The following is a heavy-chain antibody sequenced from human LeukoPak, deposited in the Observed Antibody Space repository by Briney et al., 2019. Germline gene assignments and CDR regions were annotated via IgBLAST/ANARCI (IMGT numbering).Heavy chain of an antibody. CDR2: IIPIFGTA. D-gene: IGHD4-17*01. CDR3: ARERRLPTVTTPYYFDY. J-gene: IGHJ4*02. CDR1: GGTFSSYA. Sequence: ASVKVSCKASGGTFSSYAISWVRQAPGQGLEWMGGIIPIFGTANYAQKFQGRVTITAGESTSTAYMELSSLRSEDTAVYYCARERRLPTVTTPYYFDYWGQGTLVTVSS. V-gene: IGHV1-69*13.